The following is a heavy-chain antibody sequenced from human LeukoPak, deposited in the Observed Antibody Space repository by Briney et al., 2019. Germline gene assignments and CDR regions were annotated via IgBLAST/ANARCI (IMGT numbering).Heavy chain of an antibody. J-gene: IGHJ4*02. CDR3: ARGIWWLQGSYFDY. Sequence: GGSLRLSCAASGFTFSIYEMNWVRQAPGKGLEWVSYISSSRSNTIYYADSVKGRFTISRDDAKNSLYLQMSSLRVEDTAVYYCARGIWWLQGSYFDYWGQGTLVTVSS. V-gene: IGHV3-48*03. CDR1: GFTFSIYE. D-gene: IGHD2-15*01. CDR2: ISSSRSNTI.